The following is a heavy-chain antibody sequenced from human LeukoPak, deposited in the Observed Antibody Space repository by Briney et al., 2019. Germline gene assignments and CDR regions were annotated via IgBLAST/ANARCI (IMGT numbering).Heavy chain of an antibody. CDR2: IKSDGSRT. D-gene: IGHD1-26*01. CDR3: ASRPASETYFAVFDY. J-gene: IGHJ4*02. Sequence: GGSLRLSCAASGFTFSNYWMHWVRQAPGKGLVWVSRIKSDGSRTDYADSVKGRFTISRDNSKNTLYLQMNNLRAEDTAVYYCASRPASETYFAVFDYWGQGTLVTVSS. CDR1: GFTFSNYW. V-gene: IGHV3-74*01.